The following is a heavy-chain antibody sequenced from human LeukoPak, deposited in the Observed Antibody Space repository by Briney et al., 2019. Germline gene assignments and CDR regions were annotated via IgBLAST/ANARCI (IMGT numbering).Heavy chain of an antibody. CDR1: GYTFSTYD. D-gene: IGHD4-23*01. J-gene: IGHJ5*02. V-gene: IGHV1-8*01. Sequence: ASVKVSCKASGYTFSTYDINWVRQAPGQGLEWMGWMNPNSGNTGYAQKFQGRVTMTRNTSISTAYMELSSLRSEDTAVYYCARGPNKSDGGNSGSAWFDPWGQGTRVTVSS. CDR2: MNPNSGNT. CDR3: ARGPNKSDGGNSGSAWFDP.